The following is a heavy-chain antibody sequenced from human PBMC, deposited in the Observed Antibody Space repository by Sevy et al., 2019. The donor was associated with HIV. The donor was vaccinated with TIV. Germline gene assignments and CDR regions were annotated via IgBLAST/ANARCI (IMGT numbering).Heavy chain of an antibody. CDR3: ARDPRMYGYYLLAYFDS. CDR2: IGYDGSNK. V-gene: IGHV3-33*01. J-gene: IGHJ4*01. Sequence: GGSLRLSCAASGFTPSTYGMHWVRQAPGKGLEWVAVIGYDGSNKYYADSVKGRFTISRDNSKNTLCLQMDSLRAEDTAVYYCARDPRMYGYYLLAYFDSWGQGTLVTVSS. D-gene: IGHD1-26*01. CDR1: GFTPSTYG.